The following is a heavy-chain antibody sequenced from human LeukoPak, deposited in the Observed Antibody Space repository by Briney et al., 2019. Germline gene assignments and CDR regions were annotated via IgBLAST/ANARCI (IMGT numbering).Heavy chain of an antibody. V-gene: IGHV3-7*01. CDR3: ARDPASGALAY. D-gene: IGHD4-17*01. J-gene: IGHJ4*02. CDR1: GFTFSSYW. CDR2: INPDGTQK. Sequence: PGGSLRLSCAASGFTFSSYWMSWVRQAPGKGLEWVANINPDGTQKGYVDSVKGRFTVSRDNATTSLYLQMNSLRAEDTTVYYCARDPASGALAYWGQGTLATVPS.